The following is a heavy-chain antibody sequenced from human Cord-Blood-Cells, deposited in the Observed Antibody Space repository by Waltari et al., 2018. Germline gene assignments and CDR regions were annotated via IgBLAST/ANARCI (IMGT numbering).Heavy chain of an antibody. CDR2: ISGSGGSP. Sequence: EVQLLESGGGLVQPGGSLRLSCAASGFTFSSYAMSWVRQAPGKGLEWASAISGSGGSPYSAASVKGRLTISRDNSKNPLYLQMNSLRAEDTAVYYCAKGPTSIAARPDWFDPWGQGTLVTVSS. V-gene: IGHV3-23*01. CDR1: GFTFSSYA. D-gene: IGHD6-6*01. CDR3: AKGPTSIAARPDWFDP. J-gene: IGHJ5*02.